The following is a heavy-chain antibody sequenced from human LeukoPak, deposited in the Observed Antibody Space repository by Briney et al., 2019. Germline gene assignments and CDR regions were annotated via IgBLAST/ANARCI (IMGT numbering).Heavy chain of an antibody. CDR3: ARDAGQWELHYYMDV. J-gene: IGHJ6*03. V-gene: IGHV3-23*01. CDR1: GFTFSSYG. CDR2: ISGGGETT. D-gene: IGHD1-26*01. Sequence: GGSLRLSCAASGFTFSSYGMGWVRQAPGKGLEWVSSISGGGETTYYADSVKGRFTISRDNAKNSLYLQMNSLRAEDTAVYYCARDAGQWELHYYMDVWGKGTTVTVSS.